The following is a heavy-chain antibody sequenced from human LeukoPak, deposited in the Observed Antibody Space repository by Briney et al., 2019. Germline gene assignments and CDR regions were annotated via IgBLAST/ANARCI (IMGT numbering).Heavy chain of an antibody. V-gene: IGHV4-39*07. J-gene: IGHJ4*02. Sequence: LSLAVPLTRIVCVGSLRHRRYYWLGTRHPTGKAVEGIGSIYYSGSTNYNPSLKSRVTISVDTSKNQFSLKLSSVTAADTAVYYCARVGGYNSPLDYWGQGTLVTVSS. CDR3: ARVGGYNSPLDY. D-gene: IGHD5-24*01. CDR2: IYYSGST. CDR1: VGSLRHRRYY.